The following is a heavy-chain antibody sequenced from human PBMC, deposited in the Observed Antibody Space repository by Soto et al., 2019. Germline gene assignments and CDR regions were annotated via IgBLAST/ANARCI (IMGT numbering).Heavy chain of an antibody. J-gene: IGHJ6*02. D-gene: IGHD3-3*02. V-gene: IGHV3-30*18. CDR2: ISYDGSNK. CDR1: GFTFSSYG. CDR3: AKGRSIYYYYGMDV. Sequence: GGSLRLSCAASGFTFSSYGMHWVRQAPGKGLEWVAVISYDGSNKYYADSVKGRFTISRDNAKNSLYLQMNSLRAEDTALYYCAKGRSIYYYYGMDVWGQGTTVTVSS.